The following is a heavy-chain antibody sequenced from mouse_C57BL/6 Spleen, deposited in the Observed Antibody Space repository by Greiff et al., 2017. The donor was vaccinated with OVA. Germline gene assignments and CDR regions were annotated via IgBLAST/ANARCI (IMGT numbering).Heavy chain of an antibody. CDR1: GYAFSSYW. Sequence: QVQLQQSGAELVKPGASVKISCKASGYAFSSYWMNWVKQRPGKGLEWIGQIYPGDGDTKYNGKFKGKATLTADKSSSTAYMQLSSLTSEDSADYFCASRGTTVVATEDYFDYWGQGTTLTVSS. CDR2: IYPGDGDT. V-gene: IGHV1-80*01. CDR3: ASRGTTVVATEDYFDY. J-gene: IGHJ2*01. D-gene: IGHD1-1*01.